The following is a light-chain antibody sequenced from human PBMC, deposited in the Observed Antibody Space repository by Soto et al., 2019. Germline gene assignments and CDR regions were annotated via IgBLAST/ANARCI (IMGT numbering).Light chain of an antibody. CDR2: GAY. CDR3: KQYGNSPIT. V-gene: IGKV3-20*01. J-gene: IGKJ5*01. CDR1: QSVTNNY. Sequence: EIVLTQSPGTLSLSPGERATLSCRASQSVTNNYLAWYQQKPGQAPRLLIDGAYSRATGVPDRFSGTGSGTDFTLTIRRLEPEDFAVFYCKQYGNSPITFGQGTRLEI.